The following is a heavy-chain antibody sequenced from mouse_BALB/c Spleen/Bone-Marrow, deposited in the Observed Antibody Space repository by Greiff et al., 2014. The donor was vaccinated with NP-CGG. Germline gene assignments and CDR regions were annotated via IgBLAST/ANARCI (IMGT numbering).Heavy chain of an antibody. CDR1: GYTFTIYY. CDR3: TRNGPDSSGYPAWFDY. CDR2: IYPSNGGT. D-gene: IGHD3-2*01. V-gene: IGHV1S81*02. J-gene: IGHJ3*01. Sequence: VQLQQSGAELVKPGASVKLSCKASGYTFTIYYMFWVKQRPGQGLEWIGEIYPSNGGTNFNEKFKSKATLTVDKSSSTAYMQLSSLTSEDSAVYYCTRNGPDSSGYPAWFDYWGQGTLVTVSA.